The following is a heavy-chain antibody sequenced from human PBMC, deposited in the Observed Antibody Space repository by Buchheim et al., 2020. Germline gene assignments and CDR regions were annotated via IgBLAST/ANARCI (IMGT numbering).Heavy chain of an antibody. Sequence: EVQLVESGGGLVKPGGSLRLSCAASGFTFSSYSMNWVRQAPGKGLEWVSSISSSSSYIYYAGSVKGRFTISRDNAKNSLYLQMNSLRAEDTAVYYCARAGTHDYGDFPRYFDLWGRGTL. CDR2: ISSSSSYI. D-gene: IGHD4-17*01. CDR1: GFTFSSYS. CDR3: ARAGTHDYGDFPRYFDL. J-gene: IGHJ2*01. V-gene: IGHV3-21*01.